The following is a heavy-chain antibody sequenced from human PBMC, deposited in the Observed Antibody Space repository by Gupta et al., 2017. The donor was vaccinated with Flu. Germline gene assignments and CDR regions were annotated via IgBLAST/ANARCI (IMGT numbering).Heavy chain of an antibody. CDR1: GGSISSYY. Sequence: QVQLQESGPGLVTPSETLSLTCTVSGGSISSYYWSWIRQPPGKGLEWIGYIYYSGSTNYNPSLKSRVTISVDTSKNQCSLKLSSVTAAETAVYYCASRSYDCWSGDYGMDVWGQGTTVTVSS. J-gene: IGHJ6*02. D-gene: IGHD3-3*01. V-gene: IGHV4-59*01. CDR3: ASRSYDCWSGDYGMDV. CDR2: IYYSGST.